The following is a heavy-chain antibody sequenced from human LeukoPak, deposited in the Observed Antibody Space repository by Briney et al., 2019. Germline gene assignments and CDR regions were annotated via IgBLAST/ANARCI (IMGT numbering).Heavy chain of an antibody. J-gene: IGHJ4*02. CDR3: ARDAGEGFDY. V-gene: IGHV4-59*01. CDR1: GGSISSYY. Sequence: SETLSLTCTVSGGSISSYYWSWIRQPPGKGLEWIGYIYYSGSTNYNPSLKSRVTISVDTSKNQFSLKLSSVTAADTAVYYCARDAGEGFDYWGQGTLVTVSS. CDR2: IYYSGST.